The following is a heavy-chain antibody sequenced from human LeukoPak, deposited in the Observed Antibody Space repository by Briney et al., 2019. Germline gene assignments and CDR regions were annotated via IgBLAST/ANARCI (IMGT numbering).Heavy chain of an antibody. J-gene: IGHJ3*01. D-gene: IGHD4-17*01. CDR2: INSGGAP. CDR3: ARDPNGDYIGAFEF. CDR1: GFTFSNYA. V-gene: IGHV3-23*01. Sequence: GGSLRLSCAASGFTFSNYAVMWVRQAPGQGLEWVSAINSGGAPRYADSVKGRFTISRDNSKNMLYLQMNSLRAEDTAQYFCARDPNGDYIGAFEFWGQGTGVTVYS.